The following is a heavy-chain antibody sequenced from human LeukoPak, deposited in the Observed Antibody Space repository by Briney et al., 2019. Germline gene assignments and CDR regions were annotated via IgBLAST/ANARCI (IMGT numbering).Heavy chain of an antibody. J-gene: IGHJ3*02. Sequence: PGGSLRLSCAASGFAFSSYAMSWVRQAPGKGLEWVSAISGSGGSTYYADSVKGRFTISRDNSKNTLYLQMNSLRAEDTAVYYCAIAAAGTHAFDIWGQGTMVTVSS. CDR2: ISGSGGST. CDR1: GFAFSSYA. CDR3: AIAAAGTHAFDI. V-gene: IGHV3-23*01. D-gene: IGHD6-13*01.